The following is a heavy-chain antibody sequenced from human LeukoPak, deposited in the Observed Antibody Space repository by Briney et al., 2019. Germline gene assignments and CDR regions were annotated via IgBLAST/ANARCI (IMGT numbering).Heavy chain of an antibody. CDR1: GGSVSSGRYY. Sequence: SETLSLTCTVSGGSVSSGRYYWSWIRQPPGKGLEWIGYIYYSGSTNYNPSLKSRVTISVDTSKNQFSLKLSSVTAADTAVYYCAREKGIAAAALFDYWGQGTLVTVSS. CDR3: AREKGIAAAALFDY. V-gene: IGHV4-61*01. CDR2: IYYSGST. D-gene: IGHD6-13*01. J-gene: IGHJ4*02.